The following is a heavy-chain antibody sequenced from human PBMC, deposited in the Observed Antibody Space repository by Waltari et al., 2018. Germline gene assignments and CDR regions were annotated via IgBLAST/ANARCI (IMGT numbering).Heavy chain of an antibody. Sequence: EVQLVESGGGLVQPGGSLRLSCAASGFTFSSYWMSWVRQAPGKGLEWVANIKQDGSEKYYVDSVKGRFTISRDNAKNSLYLQMNSLRAEDTAVYYCASLEGGSGWYGGLDYWGQGTLVTVSS. CDR2: IKQDGSEK. J-gene: IGHJ4*02. CDR1: GFTFSSYW. D-gene: IGHD6-19*01. CDR3: ASLEGGSGWYGGLDY. V-gene: IGHV3-7*01.